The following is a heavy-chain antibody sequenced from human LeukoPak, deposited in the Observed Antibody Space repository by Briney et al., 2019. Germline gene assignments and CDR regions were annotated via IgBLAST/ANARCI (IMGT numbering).Heavy chain of an antibody. V-gene: IGHV3-66*01. CDR2: IYSGGST. Sequence: GGSLRLSCAASGFTFSSSAMHWVRQAPGKGLEWVSVIYSGGSTYYADSVKGRFTISRDNSKNTLYLQMNSLRAEDTAVYYCARDSELHYYDSSGSAYYNYWGQGTLVTVSS. CDR1: GFTFSSSA. J-gene: IGHJ4*02. CDR3: ARDSELHYYDSSGSAYYNY. D-gene: IGHD3-22*01.